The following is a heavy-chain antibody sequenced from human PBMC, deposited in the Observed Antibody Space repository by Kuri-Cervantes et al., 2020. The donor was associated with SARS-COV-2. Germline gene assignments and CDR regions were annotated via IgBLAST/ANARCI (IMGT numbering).Heavy chain of an antibody. D-gene: IGHD3-3*01. Sequence: SVKVSCKASGYTFTSYAISWVRQAPGQGLEWMGGIIPIFGTANYAQKFQGRVTITTDESTSTTYMELSSLRSEDTAVYYCASTIFGVDNWFDPWGQGTLVTVSS. CDR1: GYTFTSYA. J-gene: IGHJ5*02. CDR3: ASTIFGVDNWFDP. CDR2: IIPIFGTA. V-gene: IGHV1-69*05.